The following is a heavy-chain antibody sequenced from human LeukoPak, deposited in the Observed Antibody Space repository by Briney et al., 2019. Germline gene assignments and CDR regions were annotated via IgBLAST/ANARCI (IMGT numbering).Heavy chain of an antibody. CDR1: GFTFSNYG. Sequence: GSLRLSCAASGFTFSNYGMSWIRQPAGKGLEWIGRIYNSGSTTYNPSLKSRVTMSVDTSKNQFSLKLSSVTAADTAVYYCARGFRRGPYDILTGYYIAAAPRAFDIWGQGTMVTVSS. V-gene: IGHV4-4*07. D-gene: IGHD3-9*01. CDR3: ARGFRRGPYDILTGYYIAAAPRAFDI. CDR2: IYNSGST. J-gene: IGHJ3*02.